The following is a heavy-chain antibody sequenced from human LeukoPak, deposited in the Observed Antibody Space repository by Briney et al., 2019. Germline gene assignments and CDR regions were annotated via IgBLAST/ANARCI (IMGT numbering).Heavy chain of an antibody. Sequence: GGSLRLSCAASGFTFSSYEMNWVRRAPGKGLEWVSYISSSGSTIYYADSVKGRFTISRDNAKNSLYLQMNSLRAEDTAVYYCARGIIAAAGPDYWGQGTLVTVSS. CDR1: GFTFSSYE. CDR2: ISSSGSTI. D-gene: IGHD6-13*01. V-gene: IGHV3-48*03. CDR3: ARGIIAAAGPDY. J-gene: IGHJ4*02.